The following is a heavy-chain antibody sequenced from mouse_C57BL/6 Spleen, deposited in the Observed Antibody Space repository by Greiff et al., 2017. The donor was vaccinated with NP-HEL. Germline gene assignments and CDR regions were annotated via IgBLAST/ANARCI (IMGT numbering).Heavy chain of an antibody. CDR2: ISSGGSYT. Sequence: EVMLVESGGDLVKPGGSLKLSCAASGFTFSSYGMSWVRQTPDKRLEWVATISSGGSYTYYPDSVKGRFTISRDNAKNTLYLQMSSLKSEDTAMYYCARRGGVSAMDYWGQGTSVTVSS. CDR1: GFTFSSYG. V-gene: IGHV5-6*02. J-gene: IGHJ4*01. D-gene: IGHD6-2*01. CDR3: ARRGGVSAMDY.